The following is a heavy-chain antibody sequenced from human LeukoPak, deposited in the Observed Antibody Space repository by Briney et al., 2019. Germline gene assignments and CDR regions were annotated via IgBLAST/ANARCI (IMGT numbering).Heavy chain of an antibody. V-gene: IGHV3-33*06. CDR1: GFTFSSYG. Sequence: GGSLRLSCAASGFTFSSYGMHWVRQAPGKGLEWVAVIWYDGGNKYYADSVKGRFTISRDNSKNTLYLQMNSMSAEDTAVYYCAKDGDTAVSYYYYYYMDVWGKGTTVTVSS. D-gene: IGHD5-18*01. J-gene: IGHJ6*03. CDR3: AKDGDTAVSYYYYYYMDV. CDR2: IWYDGGNK.